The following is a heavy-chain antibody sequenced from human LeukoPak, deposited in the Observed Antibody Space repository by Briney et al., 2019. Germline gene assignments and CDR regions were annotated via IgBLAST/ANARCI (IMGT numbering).Heavy chain of an antibody. Sequence: SETLSLTCAVYGGSFSGYYWSWIRQPPGKGLEWIGEINHSGSTNYNPSLKSRVTISVDTSKNQFSLKLSSVTAADTAVYYCARSGPDGIFFDYWGQGTLVTVSS. J-gene: IGHJ4*02. D-gene: IGHD1-14*01. V-gene: IGHV4-34*01. CDR3: ARSGPDGIFFDY. CDR1: GGSFSGYY. CDR2: INHSGST.